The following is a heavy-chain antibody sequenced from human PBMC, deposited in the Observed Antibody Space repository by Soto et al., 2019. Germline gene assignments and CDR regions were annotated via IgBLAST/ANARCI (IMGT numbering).Heavy chain of an antibody. J-gene: IGHJ6*02. D-gene: IGHD2-2*01. CDR2: ISYEGSNN. CDR1: GFTFNSHG. CDR3: ARGAEYQLLTRDYFYGMDV. Sequence: QVQLVEAGGGVVQPGRSLRLSCGASGFTFNSHGMHWVRQAPGKGLEWVAVISYEGSNNFYAESVKGRFTISRDNSKNTLYVQMNGLRREATAVYYCARGAEYQLLTRDYFYGMDVWGQGTTVTVSS. V-gene: IGHV3-30*03.